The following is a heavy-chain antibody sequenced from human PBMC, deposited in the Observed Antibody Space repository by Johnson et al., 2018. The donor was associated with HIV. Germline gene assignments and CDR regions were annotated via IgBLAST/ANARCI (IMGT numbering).Heavy chain of an antibody. CDR2: ISYDGSNK. CDR1: GFTFSSFA. Sequence: VQLVESGGGVVQPGRSLRLSCEGSGFTFSSFAIHWVRQAPGKGLEWVALISYDGSNKYYADSVKGRFTISRDNSKNTLYLQMNSLRAEDRSVYYCARGREGGTYQGGAFDILGQGTMVTVSS. CDR3: ARGREGGTYQGGAFDI. D-gene: IGHD1-26*01. J-gene: IGHJ3*02. V-gene: IGHV3-30*04.